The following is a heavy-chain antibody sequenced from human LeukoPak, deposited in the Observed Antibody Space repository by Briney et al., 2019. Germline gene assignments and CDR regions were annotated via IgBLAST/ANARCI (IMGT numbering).Heavy chain of an antibody. D-gene: IGHD3-22*01. CDR2: IYPGDSDT. CDR3: ARSSGYLNY. Sequence: GESLKISCKGSGYSFSNYWIGWVRQMPGEGLEWMGVIYPGDSDTRYSPSFQGQVTISADKSISTAYLQWSSLRASDTAMYYCARSSGYLNYWGQGTLVTVSS. J-gene: IGHJ4*02. CDR1: GYSFSNYW. V-gene: IGHV5-51*01.